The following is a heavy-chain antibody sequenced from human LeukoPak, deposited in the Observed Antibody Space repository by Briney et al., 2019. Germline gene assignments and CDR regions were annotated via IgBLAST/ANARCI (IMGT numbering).Heavy chain of an antibody. CDR2: ISGSGGST. J-gene: IGHJ4*02. D-gene: IGHD3-22*01. CDR3: AKNGETYYYDSSGWTYFDY. V-gene: IGHV3-23*01. Sequence: PGGSLRLSCAASGFTFSSSAMSWVRQVPGKGLEWVSGISGSGGSTYYADSVKGRFTISRDNFKNTLYLQMNSLRAEDTAVYYCAKNGETYYYDSSGWTYFDYWGQGTLVTVSS. CDR1: GFTFSSSA.